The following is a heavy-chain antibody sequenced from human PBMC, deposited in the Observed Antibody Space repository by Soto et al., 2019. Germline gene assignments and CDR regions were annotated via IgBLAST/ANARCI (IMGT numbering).Heavy chain of an antibody. V-gene: IGHV4-59*01. J-gene: IGHJ4*02. Sequence: PSETLSLTCTVSGGSISSYYWSWIRQPPGKGLEWIGYIYYSGSTNYNPSLKSRVTISVDTSKNQFSLKLTSVTAADTAVYYCAGDPHRSYVGGSIVYWGQGTLVTVSS. CDR2: IYYSGST. CDR1: GGSISSYY. D-gene: IGHD1-26*01. CDR3: AGDPHRSYVGGSIVY.